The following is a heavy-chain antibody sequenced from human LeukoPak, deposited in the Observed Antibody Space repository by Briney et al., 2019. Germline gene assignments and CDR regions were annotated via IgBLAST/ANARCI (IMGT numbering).Heavy chain of an antibody. Sequence: SETLSLTCAVYGGSFSDYYWTWIRQPPGKGLEWIGEISHSGNTNYNPSLKSRVTISLDTSKNQFSLKLTSVTAADTAVYYCARDPGYGDVGWGQGTLVTVSS. CDR3: ARDPGYGDVG. D-gene: IGHD4-17*01. CDR1: GGSFSDYY. J-gene: IGHJ4*02. V-gene: IGHV4-34*01. CDR2: ISHSGNT.